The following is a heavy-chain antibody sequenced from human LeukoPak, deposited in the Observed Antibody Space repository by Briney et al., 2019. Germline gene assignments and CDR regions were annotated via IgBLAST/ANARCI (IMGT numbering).Heavy chain of an antibody. CDR1: GGSISSSSYY. V-gene: IGHV4-39*07. CDR3: ARDRPLVLQPWSSSWLGPEPAYYMDV. D-gene: IGHD6-13*01. Sequence: SETLSLTCTVSGGSISSSSYYWGWIRQPPGKGLEWIGSIYYSGSTYYNPSLKSRVTISVDTSKNQFSLKLSSVTAADTAVYYCARDRPLVLQPWSSSWLGPEPAYYMDVWGKGTTVTVSS. J-gene: IGHJ6*03. CDR2: IYYSGST.